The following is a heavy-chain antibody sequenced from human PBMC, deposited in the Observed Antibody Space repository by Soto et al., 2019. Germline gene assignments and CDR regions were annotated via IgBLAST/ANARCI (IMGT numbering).Heavy chain of an antibody. CDR3: AKDAVYGDGLWLPES. D-gene: IGHD4-17*01. Sequence: GGSLRLSCAASGFTFIYYAIMCCRHSAGKGLEWVAGILGRGTTYHADSVKGRFTISKDNSKSTLYLEMNSLRAEDTAVYYCAKDAVYGDGLWLPESWGQGTMVTVSS. J-gene: IGHJ4*02. CDR1: GFTFIYYA. V-gene: IGHV3-23*01. CDR2: ILGRGTT.